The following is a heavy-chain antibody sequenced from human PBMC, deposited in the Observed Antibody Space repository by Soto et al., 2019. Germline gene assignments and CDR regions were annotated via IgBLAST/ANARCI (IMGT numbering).Heavy chain of an antibody. CDR2: FFYTGST. CDR1: TRSSDSFY. J-gene: IGHJ4*02. Sequence: QVQLQVSGPGLVKPSATLSLSCTVSTRSSDSFYWSWIGQPPGKGLEWIGYFFYTGSTNHNPSLRGRVTISLDMSSSQFSLSLSSVTAADTAMYYCARSRDGYNLNPIDQWGQGLLVTVSS. V-gene: IGHV4-59*01. CDR3: ARSRDGYNLNPIDQ. D-gene: IGHD5-12*01.